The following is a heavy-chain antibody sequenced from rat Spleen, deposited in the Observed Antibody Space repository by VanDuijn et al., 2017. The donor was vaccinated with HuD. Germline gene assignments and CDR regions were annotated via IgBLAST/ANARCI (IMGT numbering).Heavy chain of an antibody. CDR1: GFSFSKFG. CDR3: TREGNSGYDY. V-gene: IGHV5S13*01. CDR2: ISTGGGNT. Sequence: EVQLVESGGGLVQPGRSLKLSCAASGFSFSKFGMQWIRQTPTEGLQWVASISTGGGNTYYRDSVKGRFTISRDNAKSSLYLQMDSLRSEDTATYYCTREGNSGYDYWGQGVMVTVSS. D-gene: IGHD4-3*01. J-gene: IGHJ2*01.